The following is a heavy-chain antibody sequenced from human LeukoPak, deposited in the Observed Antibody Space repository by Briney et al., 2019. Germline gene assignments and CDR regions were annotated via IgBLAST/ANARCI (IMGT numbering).Heavy chain of an antibody. CDR3: ARGNGYSYSYFDY. J-gene: IGHJ4*02. CDR2: IWYDGSDK. CDR1: GLNLDAYA. V-gene: IGHV3-33*08. Sequence: GGSLRLSCAASGLNLDAYAMHWVRQAPGKGLEWVAVIWYDGSDKYYADSVKGRFTISRDNSKNTLYLQMNSLRAEDTAVYYCARGNGYSYSYFDYWGQGTLVTVSS. D-gene: IGHD5-18*01.